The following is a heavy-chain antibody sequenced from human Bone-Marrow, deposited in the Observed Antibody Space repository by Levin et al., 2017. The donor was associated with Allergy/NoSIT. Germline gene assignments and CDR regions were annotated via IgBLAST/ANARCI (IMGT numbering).Heavy chain of an antibody. Sequence: SETLSLTCTVSGGSISSDSYYWDWIRQPPGKGLEWIGSIHYSGSTYYNPSLKNRITIFGDTSTNQFSLKLSSVTATDTAMYYCARSYFDILTGYYFDYWGQGTLVTVST. V-gene: IGHV4-39*01. J-gene: IGHJ4*02. CDR1: GGSISSDSYY. CDR2: IHYSGST. D-gene: IGHD3-9*01. CDR3: ARSYFDILTGYYFDY.